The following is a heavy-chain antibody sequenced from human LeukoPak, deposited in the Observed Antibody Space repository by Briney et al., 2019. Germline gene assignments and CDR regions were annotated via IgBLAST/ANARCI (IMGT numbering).Heavy chain of an antibody. V-gene: IGHV4-30-4*01. D-gene: IGHD3-10*01. J-gene: IGHJ4*02. CDR3: ARDYYGSGSSNN. Sequence: SETLSLTCTVSGGSISSGDYYWSWIRQPPGKGLEWMGYIYYSGSTYYNPSLKSRVTISVDTSKNQFSLKLSSVTAADTAVYYCARDYYGSGSSNNWGQGTLVTVSS. CDR1: GGSISSGDYY. CDR2: IYYSGST.